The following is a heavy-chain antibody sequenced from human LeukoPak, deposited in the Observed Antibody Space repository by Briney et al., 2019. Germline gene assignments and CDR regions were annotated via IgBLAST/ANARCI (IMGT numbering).Heavy chain of an antibody. CDR3: ARGSGCHGS. D-gene: IGHD6-19*01. Sequence: PSETLSLTCSVSGASIGSSYWTWIRQPPGKGLEWIGNIHYSGDTNHNPSLKSRVTISLDTSRNQFSLKLSSVTAADTAVYYCARGSGCHGSWGQGTLVTVSS. V-gene: IGHV4-59*08. CDR2: IHYSGDT. CDR1: GASIGSSY. J-gene: IGHJ5*02.